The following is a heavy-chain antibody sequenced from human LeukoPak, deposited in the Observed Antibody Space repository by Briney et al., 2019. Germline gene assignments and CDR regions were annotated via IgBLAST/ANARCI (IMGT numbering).Heavy chain of an antibody. V-gene: IGHV6-1*01. CDR3: AREADYYGSGFDY. CDR2: TYYRSKWYN. Sequence: SQTLSLTCAISGDSVSSNSAAWSWIRQSPSRGLEWLGRTYYRSKWYNDYAVSVKSRITINPDTSKNQFSLQLNSVTPEDTAVYYCAREADYYGSGFDYWGQGTLVTVSS. CDR1: GDSVSSNSAA. J-gene: IGHJ4*02. D-gene: IGHD3-10*01.